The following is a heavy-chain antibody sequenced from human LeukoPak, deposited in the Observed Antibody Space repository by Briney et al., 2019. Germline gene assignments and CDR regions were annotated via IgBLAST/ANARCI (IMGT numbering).Heavy chain of an antibody. CDR2: ISSDGSST. Sequence: QPGGSLRLSCAASGFTFSNAWMNWVRQAPGKGLVWVSRISSDGSSTNYADSVKGRFTISRDNAKNTLYLQMNSLRVEDTAVYYCARGRPHGSDYWGQGTLVTVSS. CDR1: GFTFSNAW. CDR3: ARGRPHGSDY. D-gene: IGHD2-15*01. V-gene: IGHV3-74*01. J-gene: IGHJ4*02.